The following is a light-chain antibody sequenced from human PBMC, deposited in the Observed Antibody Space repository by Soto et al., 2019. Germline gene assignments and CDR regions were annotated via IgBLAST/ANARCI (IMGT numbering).Light chain of an antibody. V-gene: IGKV1-5*01. J-gene: IGKJ5*01. CDR1: QTISRW. CDR3: HSRA. Sequence: DVQLCQTPSTLSASVGDEVTITCRPSQTISRWLAWYQQKPGRAPKLLIYDASTLESGVPSRFSGSGSETEFTLTISRLQPDDFATYFCHSRAFGQGTRLEVK. CDR2: DAS.